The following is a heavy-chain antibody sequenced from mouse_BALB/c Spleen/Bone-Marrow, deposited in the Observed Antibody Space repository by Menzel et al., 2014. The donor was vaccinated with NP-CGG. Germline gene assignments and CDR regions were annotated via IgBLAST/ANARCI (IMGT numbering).Heavy chain of an antibody. CDR3: AREPTVVAGAWFAY. Sequence: ESGPGLVSPSQSLSITCTVSGFSLTGYGLNWVRQPPGKGLEWLGMIWGDGSTDYNSALKSRLSISKDNSKSQVFLKMNSLQTDDTARYYCAREPTVVAGAWFAYWGQGTLVTVSA. V-gene: IGHV2-6-7*01. CDR2: IWGDGST. CDR1: GFSLTGYG. D-gene: IGHD1-1*01. J-gene: IGHJ3*01.